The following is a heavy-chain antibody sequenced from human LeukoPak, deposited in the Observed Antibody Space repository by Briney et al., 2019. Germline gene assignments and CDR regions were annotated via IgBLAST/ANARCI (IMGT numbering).Heavy chain of an antibody. Sequence: GGSLRLSCEASGFTFSSHTMSWVRQAPGKGLEWVANIKQDGSVTNHVESVWGRFTISRDNPKNSLYLQMNSLGVEDTAVYYCARDPASGNNPYWGQGTLVTVSS. CDR3: ARDPASGNNPY. V-gene: IGHV3-7*01. D-gene: IGHD1/OR15-1a*01. J-gene: IGHJ4*02. CDR2: IKQDGSVT. CDR1: GFTFSSHT.